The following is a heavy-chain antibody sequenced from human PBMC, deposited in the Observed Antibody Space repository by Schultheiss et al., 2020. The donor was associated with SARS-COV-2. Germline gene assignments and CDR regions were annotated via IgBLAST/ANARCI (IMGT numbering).Heavy chain of an antibody. CDR1: GFTFTNYG. J-gene: IGHJ4*02. V-gene: IGHV3-30*03. D-gene: IGHD2-2*01. CDR3: AREDRSTSRITDY. Sequence: GESLKISCAASGFTFTNYGVHWVRQAPGKGLEWVAVIAHDGSNQYYADSVKGRFTISRDNSKNTLYLQMNSLRAEDTAVYYCAREDRSTSRITDYWGQGTLVTVSS. CDR2: IAHDGSNQ.